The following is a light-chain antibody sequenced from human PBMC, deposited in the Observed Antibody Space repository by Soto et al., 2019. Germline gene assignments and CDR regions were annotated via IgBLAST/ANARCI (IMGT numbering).Light chain of an antibody. V-gene: IGKV3D-20*01. CDR3: QQYGAYPLT. Sequence: EIVLTQSPATLCLSPGERAAISCRASQSVRSTYLAWYQQKPGLAPRLLIFGVSNRATGIPDRFSGSGSGTDFTLTISRLEPEDFAVYYCQQYGAYPLTFGGGTKVDI. J-gene: IGKJ4*01. CDR1: QSVRSTY. CDR2: GVS.